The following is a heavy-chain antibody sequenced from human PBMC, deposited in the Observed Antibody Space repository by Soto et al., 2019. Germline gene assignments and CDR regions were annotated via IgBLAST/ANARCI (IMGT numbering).Heavy chain of an antibody. V-gene: IGHV1-18*01. Sequence: ASVKVSCKASGYTFTRYCISWVREAPGQGLEWMGWISAYNGNTNYAQKLQGRVTMTTDTSTSTAYMELRSLRSDDTAVYYCARDRRHDSSGYAVRYFDYWGQGTLVTVSS. D-gene: IGHD3-22*01. CDR2: ISAYNGNT. CDR3: ARDRRHDSSGYAVRYFDY. CDR1: GYTFTRYC. J-gene: IGHJ4*02.